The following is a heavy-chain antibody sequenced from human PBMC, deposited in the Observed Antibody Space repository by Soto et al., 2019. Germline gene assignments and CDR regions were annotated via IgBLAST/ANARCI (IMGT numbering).Heavy chain of an antibody. CDR2: INHSGST. V-gene: IGHV4-34*01. CDR1: GGSFSGYY. CDR3: ARFKGGYNYGY. Sequence: QVQLQQWGAGLLKPSETLSLTCTVYGGSFSGYYWSWIRQPPGKGLEWIGEINHSGSTNYNPSLKSRVTISVDTSKNQFSLKLSSVTAADTAVYYCARFKGGYNYGYWGQGTLVTVSS. D-gene: IGHD5-12*01. J-gene: IGHJ4*02.